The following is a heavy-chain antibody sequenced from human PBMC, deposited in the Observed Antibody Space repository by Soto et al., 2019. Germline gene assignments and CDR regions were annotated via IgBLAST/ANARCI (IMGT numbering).Heavy chain of an antibody. CDR3: GRQKGGGIYGDYVAD. CDR1: VYSGSSGYY. CDR2: MYHSGSI. J-gene: IGHJ4*02. D-gene: IGHD4-17*01. Sequence: SETLSLTCPVSVYSGSSGYYWGCLRQPPGKGLEWIGHMYHSGSIYYNPSLQSRVTISMDTSKNEFSLKLTSVTAADTAVYYCGRQKGGGIYGDYVADWGQGTLVTVSS. V-gene: IGHV4-38-2*01.